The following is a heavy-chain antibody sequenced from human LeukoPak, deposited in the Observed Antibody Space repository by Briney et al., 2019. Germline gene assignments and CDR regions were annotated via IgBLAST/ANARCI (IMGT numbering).Heavy chain of an antibody. J-gene: IGHJ6*02. V-gene: IGHV3-23*01. CDR2: ISGSGGST. Sequence: GGSLRLSCAASGFTFSNYAMSWVRQAPGKGLEWVSAISGSGGSTYYADSVKGRFTISRDNSKNTLYLQMNSLRAEDTAVYYCALQGSSGYYYYYGMDVWGQGTTVTVSS. D-gene: IGHD6-19*01. CDR1: GFTFSNYA. CDR3: ALQGSSGYYYYYGMDV.